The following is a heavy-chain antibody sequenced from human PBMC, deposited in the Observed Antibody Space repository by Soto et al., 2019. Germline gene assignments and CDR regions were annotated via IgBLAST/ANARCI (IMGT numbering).Heavy chain of an antibody. D-gene: IGHD3-22*01. J-gene: IGHJ5*01. V-gene: IGHV3-30*03. CDR2: VSYDGTQK. Sequence: QVQLVESGGGVVQPGTSLRLTCAGSGFTFSRNGMHWVRQAPGKGLEWVALVSYDGTQKYYVDSVKGRFTISRDNSENALYLQMTSLRAEATAVYYCARWVGGSMSDNSGKYDSWGQGTLVTVSS. CDR1: GFTFSRNG. CDR3: ARWVGGSMSDNSGKYDS.